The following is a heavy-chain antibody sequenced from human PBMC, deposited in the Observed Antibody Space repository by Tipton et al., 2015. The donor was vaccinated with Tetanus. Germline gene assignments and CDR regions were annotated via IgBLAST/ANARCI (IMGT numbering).Heavy chain of an antibody. J-gene: IGHJ6*02. CDR1: GYTFTGYY. D-gene: IGHD3-22*01. CDR2: IDPNSGGT. Sequence: QLVQSGAEMKKPGASVKVSCKASGYTFTGYYIYWVRQAPGQGLEWMGWIDPNSGGTVYAQKFQGRVTMTRETSISTAYMELRSLRSDDTAVYYCARDRGDYIYYGMDVWGPGTTVTVS. V-gene: IGHV1-2*02. CDR3: ARDRGDYIYYGMDV.